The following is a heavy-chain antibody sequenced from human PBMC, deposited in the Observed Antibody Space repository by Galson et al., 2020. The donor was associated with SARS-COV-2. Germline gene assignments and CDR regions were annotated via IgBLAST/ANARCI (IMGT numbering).Heavy chain of an antibody. J-gene: IGHJ5*02. V-gene: IGHV3-30*01. Sequence: GESLKISCAASGFTFSSYAMHWVRQAPGKGLEWVAVISYDGSNKYYADSVKGRFTISRDNSKNTLYLQMNSLRAEDTAVYYCAREVAGQDNWFDPWGQGTLVTVSS. CDR2: ISYDGSNK. D-gene: IGHD6-19*01. CDR3: AREVAGQDNWFDP. CDR1: GFTFSSYA.